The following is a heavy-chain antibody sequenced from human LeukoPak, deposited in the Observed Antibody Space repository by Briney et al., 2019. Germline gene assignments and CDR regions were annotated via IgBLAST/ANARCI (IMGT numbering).Heavy chain of an antibody. Sequence: GGSLRLSCSASGFTFSSYAMRWVRQAPGKGLEWVSTISGGGGSTYYADSVKGRFTISRDNSKNTLYLQVNSLRAEDTAVYYCAKGGKWDVTPFDYWGQGTLVTVSS. J-gene: IGHJ4*02. V-gene: IGHV3-23*01. D-gene: IGHD1-26*01. CDR3: AKGGKWDVTPFDY. CDR1: GFTFSSYA. CDR2: ISGGGGST.